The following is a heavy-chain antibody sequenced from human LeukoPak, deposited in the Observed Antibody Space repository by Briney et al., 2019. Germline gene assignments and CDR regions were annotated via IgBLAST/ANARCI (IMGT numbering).Heavy chain of an antibody. Sequence: PGGSLRLSCAASGSTFTNYDMSWVRQAPGKGLDWVSGISGRGGRTYYVDSVKGRFTISRDNSKNTLYLQMNSLRAEDTAVYYCAKGEHQPTLSFDYWGQGTLVTVSS. CDR1: GSTFTNYD. J-gene: IGHJ4*02. CDR2: ISGRGGRT. V-gene: IGHV3-23*01. CDR3: AKGEHQPTLSFDY. D-gene: IGHD1-26*01.